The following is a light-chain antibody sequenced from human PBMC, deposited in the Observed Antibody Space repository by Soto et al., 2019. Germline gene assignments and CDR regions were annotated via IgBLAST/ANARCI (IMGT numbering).Light chain of an antibody. J-gene: IGKJ1*01. Sequence: DIQMTQSPSTLSASVGDRVTITCRASQSISSWWAWYKHTTGTAPKLMLYKESSLDSRVKPRFSGSGSGTEFTLTISSLQPDDFATYYCQQYTSYSWEFGQWNKVDIK. V-gene: IGKV1-5*03. CDR2: KES. CDR1: QSISSW. CDR3: QQYTSYSWE.